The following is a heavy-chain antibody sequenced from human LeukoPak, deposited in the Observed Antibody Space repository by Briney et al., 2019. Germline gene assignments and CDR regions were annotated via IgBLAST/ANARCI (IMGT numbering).Heavy chain of an antibody. CDR2: FSYSGST. CDR3: ARVSGGY. Sequence: PSETLSLTCTVSGGSISSYYWSWIRQPPGKGLEWIGSFSYSGSTHYNPSLKSRVTISADTSKNQFSLKLSSVTAADTAVYYCARVSGGYWGQGTLVTVSS. D-gene: IGHD3-10*01. V-gene: IGHV4-39*01. CDR1: GGSISSYY. J-gene: IGHJ4*02.